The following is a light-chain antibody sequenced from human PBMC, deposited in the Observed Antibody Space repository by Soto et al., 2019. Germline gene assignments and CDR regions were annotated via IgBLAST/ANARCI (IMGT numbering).Light chain of an antibody. CDR3: QQYNNFWT. V-gene: IGKV1-5*01. Sequence: DIQMTQSPSTLSASVGDRVTIPCRASQSLSSRLAWYQQKPGKAPELLIYDASSLKSRVPSRFSGSESGTEFTLTISSMQPYDFGTYYCQQYNNFWTFGQGTKVDIK. CDR2: DAS. J-gene: IGKJ1*01. CDR1: QSLSSR.